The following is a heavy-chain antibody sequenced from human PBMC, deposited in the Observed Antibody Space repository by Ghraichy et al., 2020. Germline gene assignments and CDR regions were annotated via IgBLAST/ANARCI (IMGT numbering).Heavy chain of an antibody. CDR1: GDSISTYY. CDR2: IYYTGGT. D-gene: IGHD3-16*01. V-gene: IGHV4-59*01. CDR3: ARDLGDAGSLGIDY. J-gene: IGHJ4*02. Sequence: SETLSLTCTVSGDSISTYYWSWIRQPPGKGLEWIGYIYYTGGTNYNPSLKSRVTISVDTSENQFSLRLSSVTAADTAVYYCARDLGDAGSLGIDYWGQGTLVTVSS.